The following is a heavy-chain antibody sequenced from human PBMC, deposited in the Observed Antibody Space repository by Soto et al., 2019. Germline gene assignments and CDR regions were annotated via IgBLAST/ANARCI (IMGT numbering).Heavy chain of an antibody. CDR3: ARHSNRNYGLYYFDY. J-gene: IGHJ4*02. CDR1: GGSISSSYY. D-gene: IGHD4-4*01. CDR2: IYYSGST. Sequence: SETLSLTCAVSGGSISSSYYWSWIRQSPGKGLEWIGYIYYSGSTKYKPSLKSRVTMSVDTSKNQFSLKVSSATAADTAVYYCARHSNRNYGLYYFDYWGLGALVTVS. V-gene: IGHV4-59*08.